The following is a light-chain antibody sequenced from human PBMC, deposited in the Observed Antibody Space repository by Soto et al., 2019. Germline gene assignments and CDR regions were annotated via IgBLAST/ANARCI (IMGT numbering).Light chain of an antibody. J-gene: IGKJ1*01. CDR1: QSVSSSY. V-gene: IGKV3-20*01. Sequence: EIVLTQSPGTLSLSPGERATLSCRASQSVSSSYLAWYQQKPGQAPRLLIYGASSRATGIPDRFSGSGSGKDFTLTLSRLEPEDFGVYYCQQYGSSPWTFGQGTKVEIK. CDR2: GAS. CDR3: QQYGSSPWT.